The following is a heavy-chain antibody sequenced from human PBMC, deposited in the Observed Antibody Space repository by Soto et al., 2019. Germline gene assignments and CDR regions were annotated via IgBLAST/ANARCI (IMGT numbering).Heavy chain of an antibody. CDR3: AREDYHTIYYFDY. Sequence: GGSLRLSCAASGFTFSSYNMNWVRQAPGKGLEWVSSISSSNTYIYYADSVKGRFTISRDNAKNSLYLQMNSLRAEDTAVYYCAREDYHTIYYFDYWGQGTLVTVSS. CDR2: ISSSNTYI. D-gene: IGHD3-16*01. CDR1: GFTFSSYN. V-gene: IGHV3-21*01. J-gene: IGHJ4*02.